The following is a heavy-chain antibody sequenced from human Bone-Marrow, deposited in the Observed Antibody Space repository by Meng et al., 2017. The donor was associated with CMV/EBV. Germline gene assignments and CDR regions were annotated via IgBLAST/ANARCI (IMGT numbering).Heavy chain of an antibody. CDR3: TTGPTDLSYFDH. J-gene: IGHJ4*02. D-gene: IGHD5/OR15-5a*01. V-gene: IGHV1-69*02. Sequence: KASGDTFSNYIIHWVRQAPGQGLEWMGRIIPILGVTKHAQKFQGRVTVTADKSTSTAYMELSSLRSEDTAMYYCTTGPTDLSYFDHWGQGTLVTVSS. CDR2: IIPILGVT. CDR1: GDTFSNYI.